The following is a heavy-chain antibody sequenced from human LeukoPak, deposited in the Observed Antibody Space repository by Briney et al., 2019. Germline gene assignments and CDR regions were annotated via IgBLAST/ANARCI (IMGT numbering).Heavy chain of an antibody. CDR2: ISSSGSTI. D-gene: IGHD5-12*01. CDR3: ARGYSGYDSNY. V-gene: IGHV3-48*03. J-gene: IGHJ4*02. Sequence: GGSLRLSCAASGFTFSSSAMNWVRQAPGKGLEWVSYISSSGSTIYYADSVKGRFTISRDNAKNSLYLQMNSLRAEDTAVYYCARGYSGYDSNYWGQGTLVTVSS. CDR1: GFTFSSSA.